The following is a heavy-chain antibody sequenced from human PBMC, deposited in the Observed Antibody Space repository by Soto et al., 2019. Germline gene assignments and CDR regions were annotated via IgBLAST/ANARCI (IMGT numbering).Heavy chain of an antibody. V-gene: IGHV1-2*04. CDR1: GYTFTGYY. D-gene: IGHD2-15*01. J-gene: IGHJ3*01. Sequence: ASVKVSCKASGYTFTGYYMHWVRQAPGQGLEWMGWINPNSGGTNYAQKFQGWVTMTRDTSISTAYMELSRLRSDDTAVYYCARRYFIGGSCLDFFYLRAQGTMVTV. CDR2: INPNSGGT. CDR3: ARRYFIGGSCLDFFYL.